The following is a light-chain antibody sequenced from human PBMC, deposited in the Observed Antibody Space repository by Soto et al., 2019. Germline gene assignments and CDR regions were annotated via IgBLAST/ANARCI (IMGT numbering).Light chain of an antibody. CDR3: QQYANSPIT. CDR2: GVS. J-gene: IGKJ5*01. CDR1: QPVSSSS. Sequence: VLTPCPGTLALSPGESAARSCMPSQPVSSSSLAWYQQKPGQAPRLLIYGVSSRASGIPDRFFGSGSGTDFTLTINRLEPEDFAVYYCQQYANSPITFGQGTRLEIK. V-gene: IGKV3-20*01.